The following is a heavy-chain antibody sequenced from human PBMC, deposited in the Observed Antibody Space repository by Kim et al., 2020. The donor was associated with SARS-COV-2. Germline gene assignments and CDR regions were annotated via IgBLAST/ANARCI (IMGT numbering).Heavy chain of an antibody. CDR2: IRSKAYGGTT. D-gene: IGHD2-15*01. Sequence: GGSLRLSCTASGFIFGDYAMSWFRQAPGKGLEWVGFIRSKAYGGTTEYAASVKGRFTISRDDSKSIAYLQVNSLKTEDTAVYYCSRELHGGNMAFDIWGQGTMVTVSS. V-gene: IGHV3-49*03. CDR3: SRELHGGNMAFDI. J-gene: IGHJ3*02. CDR1: GFIFGDYA.